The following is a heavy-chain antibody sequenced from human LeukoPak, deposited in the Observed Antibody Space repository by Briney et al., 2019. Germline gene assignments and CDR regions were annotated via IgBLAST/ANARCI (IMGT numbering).Heavy chain of an antibody. J-gene: IGHJ4*02. V-gene: IGHV3-15*07. CDR1: GFIFNKVW. CDR2: IKSKTDGETT. CDR3: STDSSRAY. Sequence: GGSLRLSCAASGFIFNKVWMNWVRQASGKGLEWVGRIKSKTDGETTDYAAPVKGRFTISRDDSKETLYLQMNSLKTEDTAVYYCSTDSSRAYWGQGTLVTVSS.